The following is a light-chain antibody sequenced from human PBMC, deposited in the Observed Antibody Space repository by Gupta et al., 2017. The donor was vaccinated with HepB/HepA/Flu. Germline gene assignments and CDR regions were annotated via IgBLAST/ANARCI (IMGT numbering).Light chain of an antibody. CDR2: GAT. CDR3: QQYGSSPIT. CDR1: QTITSNY. V-gene: IGKV3-20*01. J-gene: IGKJ5*01. Sequence: EIVLTQSPGTLSLSPGERATLSCRASQTITSNYLAWYQQKPGQAPGLLMYGATSRATGVPDRFSGSGSGTDFTLTISRLEPEDFVVYYCQQYGSSPITFGQGTRLEIK.